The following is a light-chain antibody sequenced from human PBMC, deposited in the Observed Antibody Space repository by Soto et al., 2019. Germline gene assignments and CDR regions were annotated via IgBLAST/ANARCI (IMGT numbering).Light chain of an antibody. CDR2: KVS. Sequence: QSALTQPPSVSGSPGRSITMSCTGTTSDVGGYNYVSWYQQHPGKAPKLMIYKVSNRPSGVSNRFSGSKSGNTASLTISGLQAEDEADYYCRSYTSSSTLVFGGGTKLTVL. V-gene: IGLV2-14*01. J-gene: IGLJ2*01. CDR1: TSDVGGYNY. CDR3: RSYTSSSTLV.